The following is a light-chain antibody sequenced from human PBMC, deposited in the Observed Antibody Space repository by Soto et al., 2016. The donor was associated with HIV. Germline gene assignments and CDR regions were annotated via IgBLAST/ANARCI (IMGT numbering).Light chain of an antibody. V-gene: IGKV1-33*01. CDR2: DAS. CDR3: QQYNSYPWT. J-gene: IGKJ1*01. CDR1: QDISRY. Sequence: DIQMTQSPSSLSASVGDRVTITCQASQDISRYLNWYQQKPGQAPHVLISDASNLETGVPSRFSGSGSGTDFTLTISSLQPEDFATYYCQQYNSYPWTFGQGTKVEIK.